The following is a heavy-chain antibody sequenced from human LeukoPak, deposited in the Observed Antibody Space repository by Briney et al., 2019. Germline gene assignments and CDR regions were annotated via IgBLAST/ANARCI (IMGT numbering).Heavy chain of an antibody. CDR1: GFTFSSSG. J-gene: IGHJ4*02. Sequence: GGSLRLSCAASGFTFSSSGMHWVRQAPGKGLEWVAFISYDGSNRYYADSVKGRFTISRDNSKNTLYLQMNSLRAEDTAVYYCAKETRGSYSDYWGQGALVTVSS. V-gene: IGHV3-30*02. D-gene: IGHD5-12*01. CDR2: ISYDGSNR. CDR3: AKETRGSYSDY.